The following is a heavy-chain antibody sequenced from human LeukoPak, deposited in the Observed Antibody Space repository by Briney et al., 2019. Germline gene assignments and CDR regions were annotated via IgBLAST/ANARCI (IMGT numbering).Heavy chain of an antibody. CDR3: GREWGRSGWTDN. CDR1: GFTFSSYW. V-gene: IGHV3-74*01. Sequence: GGSLRLSCAASGFTFSSYWMHWVRQARGKGLVWVSRINSDGRITDYADSVKGRFTISRDNANNTVYLQMNSLRADDTAVYYCGREWGRSGWTDNWGQGTLVTVSS. CDR2: INSDGRIT. J-gene: IGHJ4*02. D-gene: IGHD6-19*01.